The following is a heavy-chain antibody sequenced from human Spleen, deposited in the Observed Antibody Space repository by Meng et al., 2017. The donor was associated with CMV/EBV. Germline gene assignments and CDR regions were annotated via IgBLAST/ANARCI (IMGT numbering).Heavy chain of an antibody. CDR1: GFSFRDYW. J-gene: IGHJ4*02. V-gene: IGHV3-74*01. D-gene: IGHD1-1*01. Sequence: QLVEYGGGLAQTGWSLRLSCAASGFSFRDYWMHWVRQAPGKGLVWVSRINGDGTEIQYADSVKGRFTLSRDNAKSTVYLRMDSLRVEDTGRFYCVRENNWALDFWGQGTLVTVSS. CDR3: VRENNWALDF. CDR2: INGDGTEI.